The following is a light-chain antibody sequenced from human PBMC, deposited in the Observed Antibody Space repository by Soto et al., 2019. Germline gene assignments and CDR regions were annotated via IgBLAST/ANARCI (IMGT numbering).Light chain of an antibody. J-gene: IGKJ1*01. CDR2: KTS. V-gene: IGKV1-5*03. Sequence: DIQMTQFPSTLSASVGDRVTITCRASQSINSLLAWYQQRPGKAPNLLIYKTSNLESGVPSRFSGSGSGTEFTLTINSLQPDDFATYYCQQYTTYPWTFGQGTKVEIK. CDR3: QQYTTYPWT. CDR1: QSINSL.